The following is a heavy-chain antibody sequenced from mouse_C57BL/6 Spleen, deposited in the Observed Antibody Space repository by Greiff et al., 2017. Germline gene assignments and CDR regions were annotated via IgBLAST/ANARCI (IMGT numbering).Heavy chain of an antibody. CDR2: IRSGGSYT. J-gene: IGHJ2*01. D-gene: IGHD1-1*01. CDR1: GFTFSSYG. V-gene: IGHV5-6*01. Sequence: EVKVVESGGDLVKPGGSLKLSCAASGFTFSSYGMSWVRQTPDKRLEWVATIRSGGSYTYYPDSVKGRFTISRDNANNTLYLQMSSLQSEDTAMYYYARHPDYYGSSYFDYWGQGTTLTVSS. CDR3: ARHPDYYGSSYFDY.